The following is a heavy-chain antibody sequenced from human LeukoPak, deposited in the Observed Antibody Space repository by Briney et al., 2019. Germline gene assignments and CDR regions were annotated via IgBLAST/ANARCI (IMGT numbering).Heavy chain of an antibody. D-gene: IGHD1-26*01. J-gene: IGHJ6*02. CDR3: ASLVGAQDRRDYYGMDV. CDR1: GGPFSGYY. Sequence: SETLSLTCAVYGGPFSGYYWSWIRQPPGKGLEWIGEINHSGSTNYNPSLKSRVTISVDTSKNQFSLKLSSVTAADTAVYYCASLVGAQDRRDYYGMDVWGQGTTVTVSS. CDR2: INHSGST. V-gene: IGHV4-34*01.